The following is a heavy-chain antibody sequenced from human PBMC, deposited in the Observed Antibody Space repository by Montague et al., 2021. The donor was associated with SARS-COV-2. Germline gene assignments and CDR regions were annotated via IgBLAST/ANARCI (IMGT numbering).Heavy chain of an antibody. CDR2: IYYSGST. Sequence: SETLSLTCTGSGGWIRGGDWKWSRMRSSQGRGLDGIGSIYYSGSTYYNPSLKSRVTISVDTSKNQFSLKLSSVTAADTAVYYCARQEPIVVVVAAARGWFDPWGQGTLVTVSS. V-gene: IGHV4-39*01. CDR3: ARQEPIVVVVAAARGWFDP. CDR1: GGWIRGGDWK. D-gene: IGHD2-15*01. J-gene: IGHJ5*02.